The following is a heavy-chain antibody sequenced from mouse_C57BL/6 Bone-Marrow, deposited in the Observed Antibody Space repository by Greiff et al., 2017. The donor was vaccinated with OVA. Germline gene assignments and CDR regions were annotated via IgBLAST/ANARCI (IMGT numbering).Heavy chain of an antibody. Sequence: EVMLVESGGDLVKPGGSLKLSCAASGFTFSSYGMSWVRQTPDKRLEWVATISSGGSYTYYPDSVKGRFTISRDNAKNTLYLQMSSLKSEDTAMYYCARQRYYGSSHDYWGQGTTLTVSS. J-gene: IGHJ2*01. CDR2: ISSGGSYT. D-gene: IGHD1-1*01. CDR3: ARQRYYGSSHDY. V-gene: IGHV5-6*01. CDR1: GFTFSSYG.